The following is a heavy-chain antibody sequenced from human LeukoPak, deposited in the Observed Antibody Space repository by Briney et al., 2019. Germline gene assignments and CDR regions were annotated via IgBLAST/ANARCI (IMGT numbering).Heavy chain of an antibody. CDR2: ISGSGSST. D-gene: IGHD3-10*01. J-gene: IGHJ4*02. Sequence: GGSLRLSCAASGFTFSNYAMSWVRQAPGKGLEWVSAISGSGSSTYYADSVRGRFTISRDNSKNTLYLQMNSLRAEDTAVYYCAPQKRQRWFGELLSAGHWGQGPLVSGSS. V-gene: IGHV3-23*01. CDR3: APQKRQRWFGELLSAGH. CDR1: GFTFSNYA.